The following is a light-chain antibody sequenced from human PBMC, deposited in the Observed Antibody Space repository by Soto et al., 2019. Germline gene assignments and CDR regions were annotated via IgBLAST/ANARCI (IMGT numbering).Light chain of an antibody. Sequence: DIQMTQSPSSLSASVGDRVTIACQPSHDVSWNLNWFQQKPGEAPKLLLSDASNLERGLPSRFSVSRTGTDFALTISSLQPEEVAKYSWQQYSSRLSFGGGTEVDLK. CDR1: HDVSWN. CDR2: DAS. J-gene: IGKJ4*02. CDR3: QQYSSRLS. V-gene: IGKV1-33*01.